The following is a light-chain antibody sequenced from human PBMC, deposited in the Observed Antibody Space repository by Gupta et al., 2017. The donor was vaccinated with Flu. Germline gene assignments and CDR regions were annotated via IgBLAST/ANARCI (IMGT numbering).Light chain of an antibody. Sequence: DLQLPQSPSSLSASVGDRVTITCRASQSISIYLNWYQQKPGKAPKLLIYAASSLQSGVPSRFSGSGSGTDFTVTISSLQPEDFATYYCQQHNNSPLTFGQGTKLEIK. V-gene: IGKV1-39*01. J-gene: IGKJ1*01. CDR2: AAS. CDR1: QSISIY. CDR3: QQHNNSPLT.